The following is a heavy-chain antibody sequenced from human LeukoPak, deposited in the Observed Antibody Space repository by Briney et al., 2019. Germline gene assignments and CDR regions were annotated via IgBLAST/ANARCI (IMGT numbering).Heavy chain of an antibody. V-gene: IGHV3-21*01. CDR2: ISSSSSYI. J-gene: IGHJ4*02. D-gene: IGHD6-13*01. Sequence: PGGSLRLSCAASGFTFSSYSMNWVRQAPGKGLEWVSSISSSSSYIYYADSVKGRFTISRDNAKNSLYLQMNSLRAEDTAVYYCARDKTFLAAAGTCYDWGQGTLVTVSS. CDR1: GFTFSSYS. CDR3: ARDKTFLAAAGTCYD.